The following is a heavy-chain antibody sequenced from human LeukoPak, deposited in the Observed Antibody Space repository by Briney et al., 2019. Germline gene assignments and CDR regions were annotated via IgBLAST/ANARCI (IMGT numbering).Heavy chain of an antibody. CDR1: GFTFSSYA. CDR3: ARQTYDSSY. J-gene: IGHJ4*02. D-gene: IGHD5-12*01. CDR2: IYYSGST. V-gene: IGHV4-39*01. Sequence: GSLRLSCAASGFTFSSYAMSWVRQAPGKGLEWIGSIYYSGSTYYNPSLKSRVTISVDTSKNQFSLKLSSVTAADTAVYYCARQTYDSSYWGQGTLVTVSS.